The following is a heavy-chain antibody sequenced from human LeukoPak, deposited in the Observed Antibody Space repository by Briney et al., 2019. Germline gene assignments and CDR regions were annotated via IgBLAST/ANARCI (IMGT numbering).Heavy chain of an antibody. J-gene: IGHJ4*02. V-gene: IGHV3-23*01. Sequence: PGGSLRLSCAASGFTFGSYAMSWVRQAPGKGLEWVSAISGSGGSTYYADSVKGRFTISRDNSKNTLYLQMNSLRAEDTAVYYCAKDRSITMVRGVLVYWGQGTLVTVSS. CDR3: AKDRSITMVRGVLVY. D-gene: IGHD3-10*01. CDR1: GFTFGSYA. CDR2: ISGSGGST.